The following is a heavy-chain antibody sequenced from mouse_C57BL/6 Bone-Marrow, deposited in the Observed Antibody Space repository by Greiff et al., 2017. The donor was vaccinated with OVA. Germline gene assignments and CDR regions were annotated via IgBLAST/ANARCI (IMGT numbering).Heavy chain of an antibody. CDR1: GFTFSSYG. D-gene: IGHD1-1*01. CDR3: ARHGDYGSFFDY. V-gene: IGHV5-6*01. CDR2: NCSCGSYT. Sequence: VESGGDLVKPGGSLKLSCAASGFTFSSYGMSWVRQTPEKRLEWVATNCSCGSYTYYPDSVKGRFTISRDTAKNTLYLQMSSLKAEDTAMYYCARHGDYGSFFDYWGQGTTLTVSS. J-gene: IGHJ2*01.